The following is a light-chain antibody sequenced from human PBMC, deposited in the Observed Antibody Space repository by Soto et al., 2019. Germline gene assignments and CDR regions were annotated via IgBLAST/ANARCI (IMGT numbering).Light chain of an antibody. V-gene: IGKV1-39*01. J-gene: IGKJ2*02. CDR2: AAS. CDR3: QQTYSTPRT. CDR1: QTISTY. Sequence: DIQMTQSPSSLSASVGDRVTITCRASQTISTYLNWYQQKPGKAPKLLIYAASNLQSGVPTGFSGSGSGTDFTLTISSLQPEDFATYYCQQTYSTPRTFGQGTKLEIK.